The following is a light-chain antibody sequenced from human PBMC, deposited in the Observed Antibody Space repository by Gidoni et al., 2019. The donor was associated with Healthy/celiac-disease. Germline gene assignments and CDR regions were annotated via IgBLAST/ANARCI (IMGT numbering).Light chain of an antibody. CDR2: GKN. V-gene: IGLV3-19*01. CDR3: HARDSSGNLV. CDR1: SLRSYY. Sequence: SSALTQDPAVSVALGQTVRITCQGDSLRSYYASWYQQKPGQAPVLVIYGKNNRPSGIPDRFSGSSSGNTASLTITGAQAEDEADYYCHARDSSGNLVFGGGTKLTVL. J-gene: IGLJ2*01.